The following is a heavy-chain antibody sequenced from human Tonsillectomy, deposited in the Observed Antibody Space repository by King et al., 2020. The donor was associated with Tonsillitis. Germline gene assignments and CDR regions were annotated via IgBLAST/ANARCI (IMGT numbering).Heavy chain of an antibody. CDR2: IDWDDDE. CDR3: ARGFGGYSFDF. D-gene: IGHD4-11*01. CDR1: GFSLSTRGKR. V-gene: IGHV2-70*04. J-gene: IGHJ4*02. Sequence: TLKESCPALVKPTQTLTLTCTFSGFSLSTRGKRGNWIRQPPGKALEGLARIDWDDDEFYSTSLKPRLTISKDTSKNQVVLTMTNMDPVDTATYFCARGFGGYSFDFWGQGTLVTVSS.